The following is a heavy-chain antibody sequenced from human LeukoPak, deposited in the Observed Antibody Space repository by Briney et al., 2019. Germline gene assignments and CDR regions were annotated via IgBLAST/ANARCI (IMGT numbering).Heavy chain of an antibody. CDR1: GFTFSSCS. D-gene: IGHD2-2*01. CDR3: ARHPRVVGSATRQYYFDY. J-gene: IGHJ4*02. V-gene: IGHV3-48*04. Sequence: PGGSLRLSCAASGFTFSSCSMNWVRQAPGKGLEWVSYISSSGSTIYYADSVKGRFTISRDNAKNSLYLQMNSLRAEDTAVYYCARHPRVVGSATRQYYFDYWGQGTLVTVSS. CDR2: ISSSGSTI.